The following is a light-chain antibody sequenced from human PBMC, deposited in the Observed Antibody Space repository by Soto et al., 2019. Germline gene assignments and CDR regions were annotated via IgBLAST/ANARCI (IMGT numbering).Light chain of an antibody. CDR1: QSIDNY. J-gene: IGKJ4*01. V-gene: IGKV3-11*01. CDR2: DAS. Sequence: EIVLTQSPATLSLSPGERATLSCRASQSIDNYLAWYQQRAGQAPRLLIYDASNGASGIPARFSGSGFGADFTLIISNLEPEDSAVYFCQQRDSWPPTFGGGTKVDIK. CDR3: QQRDSWPPT.